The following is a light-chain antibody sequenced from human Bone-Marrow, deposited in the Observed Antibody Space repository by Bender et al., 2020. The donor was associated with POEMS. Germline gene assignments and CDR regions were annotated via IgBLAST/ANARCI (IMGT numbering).Light chain of an antibody. CDR3: SSYTATNTAYV. V-gene: IGLV2-14*03. CDR2: DVT. CDR1: SSDVGGYNY. J-gene: IGLJ1*01. Sequence: QSALTQPPSASGSPGQSVTISCTGTSSDVGGYNYVSWYQQHPGKAPQLMIYDVTNRPSGASSRFSGSKSGNTASLTISGLQPEDEADYFCSSYTATNTAYVFGTGTKVTVL.